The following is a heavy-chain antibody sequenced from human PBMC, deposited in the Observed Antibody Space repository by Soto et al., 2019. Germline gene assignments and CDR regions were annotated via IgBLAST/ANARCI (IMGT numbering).Heavy chain of an antibody. V-gene: IGHV2-5*02. CDR1: GFSLTTSGVG. CDR3: TRRRGFGELGY. D-gene: IGHD3-10*01. CDR2: IYWDDDK. J-gene: IGHJ4*02. Sequence: QITLKESGPTLVKPTQTLTLTCTFSGFSLTTSGVGVGWIRQPPGKALEWLALIYWDDDKLYSPSLKSRLIITKDTSKTQVVLTMTNMDPVDTATYYCTRRRGFGELGYWGQGTLVTVSS.